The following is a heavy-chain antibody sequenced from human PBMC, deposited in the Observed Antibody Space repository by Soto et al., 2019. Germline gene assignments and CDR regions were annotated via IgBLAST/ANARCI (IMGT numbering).Heavy chain of an antibody. CDR1: GYSFTRHW. V-gene: IGHV5-51*01. CDR3: PRQDIVTAQVLGVYVDS. J-gene: IGHJ4*02. D-gene: IGHD2-15*01. Sequence: GESLKISCKADGYSFTRHWIGWVRQVPGRGLEWVAVIYPADSDARYSPSFRGRGTISVDISINTVYLQWRSLKASDTAIYFWPRQDIVTAQVLGVYVDSWGQGTPVTVSS. CDR2: IYPADSDA.